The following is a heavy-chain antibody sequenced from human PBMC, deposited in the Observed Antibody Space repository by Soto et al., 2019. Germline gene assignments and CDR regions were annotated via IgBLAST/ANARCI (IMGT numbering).Heavy chain of an antibody. CDR1: GYSFTSYL. J-gene: IGHJ5*02. Sequence: PXESLKLSCKCSGYSFTSYLIGLVLQMPGKGLEWMGIIYPGDSDTRYSPSFQGQVTISADKSISTAYLQWSSLKASDTAMYYCARLKDYGSFNWFDPWGQGTLVTVSS. CDR3: ARLKDYGSFNWFDP. D-gene: IGHD4-17*01. CDR2: IYPGDSDT. V-gene: IGHV5-51*01.